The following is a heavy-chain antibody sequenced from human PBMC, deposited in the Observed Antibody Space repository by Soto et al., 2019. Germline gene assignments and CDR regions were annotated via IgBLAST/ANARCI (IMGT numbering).Heavy chain of an antibody. Sequence: PSETLSLTCTVSGVSISSGGYYWIWIRQHPGKGLEWIGYIYYSGSTYYNPSLKSRVTISVDTSKNQFSLKLSSVTAADTAVYYCARAPPNPIAAAGTTDYWGQGTLVTVSS. CDR1: GVSISSGGYY. CDR2: IYYSGST. V-gene: IGHV4-31*03. J-gene: IGHJ4*02. D-gene: IGHD6-13*01. CDR3: ARAPPNPIAAAGTTDY.